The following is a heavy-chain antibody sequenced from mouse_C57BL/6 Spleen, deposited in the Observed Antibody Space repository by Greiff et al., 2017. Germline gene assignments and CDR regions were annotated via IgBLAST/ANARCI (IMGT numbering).Heavy chain of an antibody. J-gene: IGHJ1*03. CDR1: GYSITSGYY. V-gene: IGHV3-6*01. Sequence: EVKLQESGPGLVKPSQSLSLTCSVTGYSITSGYYWNWIRQFPGNKLEWMGYISYDGSNNYNPSLKNRISITRDTSKNQFFLKLNSVTTEDTATYYCAREGGSNYVYWYFDVWGTGTTVTVSS. CDR2: ISYDGSN. D-gene: IGHD2-5*01. CDR3: AREGGSNYVYWYFDV.